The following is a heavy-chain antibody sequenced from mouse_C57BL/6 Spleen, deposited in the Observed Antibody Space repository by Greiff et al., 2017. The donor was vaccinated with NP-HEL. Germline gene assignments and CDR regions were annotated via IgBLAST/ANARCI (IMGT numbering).Heavy chain of an antibody. CDR1: GYTFTSYW. V-gene: IGHV1-53*01. Sequence: VQLQQPGTELVKPGASVKLSCKASGYTFTSYWMHWVKQRPGQGLEWIGNINPSNGGTNYNEKFKGKATLTVNKSSSTAYMELRSLTSEDSAVYYCARSGDYDVGAMDYWGQGTSVTVSS. D-gene: IGHD2-4*01. CDR3: ARSGDYDVGAMDY. J-gene: IGHJ4*01. CDR2: INPSNGGT.